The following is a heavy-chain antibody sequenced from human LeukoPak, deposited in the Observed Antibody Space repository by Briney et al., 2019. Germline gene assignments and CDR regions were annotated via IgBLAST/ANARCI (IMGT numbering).Heavy chain of an antibody. Sequence: PSETLSLTCTVSGGSISSYYWSWIRQPAGKGLDWIGRIYTSGSTNYNPSLKSRVTMSVDTSKNQFSLKLSSVTAADTAVYYCARESTYYYGSGRHEFDYWGQGTLVTVSS. CDR2: IYTSGST. CDR3: ARESTYYYGSGRHEFDY. CDR1: GGSISSYY. V-gene: IGHV4-4*07. D-gene: IGHD3-10*01. J-gene: IGHJ4*02.